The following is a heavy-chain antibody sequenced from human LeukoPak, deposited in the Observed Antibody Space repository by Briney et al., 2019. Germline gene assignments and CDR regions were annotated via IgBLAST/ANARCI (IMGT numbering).Heavy chain of an antibody. CDR3: AAGTAADY. D-gene: IGHD6-13*01. J-gene: IGHJ4*02. Sequence: GGSLRLSCVVSEIPFSDFYMNWTRQAPGKGLEWISYISSSSSYTDYAASVKGRFTISRDNAKSALYLQMNSLRVEDTAVYYCAAGTAADYWGQGTLVIVSS. CDR2: ISSSSSYT. V-gene: IGHV3-11*03. CDR1: EIPFSDFY.